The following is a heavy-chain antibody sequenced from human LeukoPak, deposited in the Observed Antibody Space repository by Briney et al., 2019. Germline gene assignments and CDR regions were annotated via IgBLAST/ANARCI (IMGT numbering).Heavy chain of an antibody. CDR2: IYYSGST. D-gene: IGHD3-22*01. J-gene: IGHJ4*02. CDR3: ARRNYYDSSGYYFDY. CDR1: GGSISSSSYY. V-gene: IGHV4-39*01. Sequence: ETLSLTCTVSGGSISSSSYYWGWIRQPPGKGLEWIGSIYYSGSTYYNPSLKSRVTISVDTSKNQFSLKLSSVTAADTAVYYCARRNYYDSSGYYFDYWGQGTLVIVSS.